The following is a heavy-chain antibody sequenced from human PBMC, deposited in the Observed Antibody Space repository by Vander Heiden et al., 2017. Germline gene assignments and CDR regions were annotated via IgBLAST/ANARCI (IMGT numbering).Heavy chain of an antibody. J-gene: IGHJ4*02. Sequence: QVQLVESGGGVVQPGRSLRLSCAASGFTFSSYAMHWVRQAPGKGLEWVAVISYDGINKYYADSVKGRFTISRDNSKNTLYLQMNSLRAEDTAVYYCARNRGVAVASLVDYWGQGTLVTVSS. CDR2: ISYDGINK. CDR1: GFTFSSYA. V-gene: IGHV3-30-3*01. D-gene: IGHD6-19*01. CDR3: ARNRGVAVASLVDY.